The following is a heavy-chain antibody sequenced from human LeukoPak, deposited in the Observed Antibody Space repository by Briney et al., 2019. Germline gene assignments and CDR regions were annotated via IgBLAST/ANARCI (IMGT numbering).Heavy chain of an antibody. D-gene: IGHD2-15*01. J-gene: IGHJ4*02. CDR2: IYYSGST. Sequence: PSETLSLTCAVYGGSFSGYYWSWIRQPPGNGLEWIGYIYYSGSTNYNPSLKSRVTISVDTSKNQFSLKLSSVTAADTAVYYCASAPSGHFDYWGQGTLVTVSS. V-gene: IGHV4-59*01. CDR3: ASAPSGHFDY. CDR1: GGSFSGYY.